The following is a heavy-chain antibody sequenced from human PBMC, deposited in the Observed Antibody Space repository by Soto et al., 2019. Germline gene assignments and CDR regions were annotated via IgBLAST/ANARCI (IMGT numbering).Heavy chain of an antibody. D-gene: IGHD2-8*01. J-gene: IGHJ6*02. V-gene: IGHV4-31*03. Sequence: PSETLYLTCTVSGGSISSGGYYWSWIRQHPGKGLEWIGYIYYSGSTYYNPSLKSRVTISVDTSKNQFSLKLSSVTAADTAVYYCARDRRYCTNGVCSYYYYYGMDVWGQGTTVTVSS. CDR2: IYYSGST. CDR3: ARDRRYCTNGVCSYYYYYGMDV. CDR1: GGSISSGGYY.